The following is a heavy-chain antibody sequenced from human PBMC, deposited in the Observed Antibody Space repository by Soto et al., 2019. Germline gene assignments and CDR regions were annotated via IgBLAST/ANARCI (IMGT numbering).Heavy chain of an antibody. J-gene: IGHJ4*02. V-gene: IGHV3-23*01. CDR2: ISGSGGST. Sequence: PGGSLRLSCAASGFTFSSYWMSWVRQAPGKGLEWVSAISGSGGSTYYADSVKGRFTISRDNAKNTLYLQMNSLRAEDTAVYYCVRGDGDYNDGNGYLARHWGQGTLVTVSS. D-gene: IGHD5-18*01. CDR1: GFTFSSYW. CDR3: VRGDGDYNDGNGYLARH.